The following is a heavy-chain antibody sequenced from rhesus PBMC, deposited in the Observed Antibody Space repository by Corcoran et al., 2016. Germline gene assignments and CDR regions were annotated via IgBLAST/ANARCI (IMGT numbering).Heavy chain of an antibody. D-gene: IGHD6S26*01. Sequence: QVQLQESGPGLVKPSETLSLTCAVSGASISSYWWRWSRPPPGKGLEWIGEINGNSGSTYYNPSLKSRVTISKDASKNQFSLKLSSVTAADTAVYYCAREGSGWSNRFDVWGPGVLVTVSS. CDR3: AREGSGWSNRFDV. CDR2: INGNSGST. J-gene: IGHJ5-1*01. V-gene: IGHV4-80*01. CDR1: GASISSYW.